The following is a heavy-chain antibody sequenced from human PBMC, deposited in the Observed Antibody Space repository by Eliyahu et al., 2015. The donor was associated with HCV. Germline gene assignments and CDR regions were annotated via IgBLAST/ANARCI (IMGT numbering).Heavy chain of an antibody. CDR2: INSDETNI. Sequence: DVQLVESGGGLVQPGGSLKLSCAASGFTLSGFWIHWFRQAPGKGLVWVSRINSDETNIRYADSVKGRFTISRDNAKNTLYLQMNSLRVEDTAVYYCARDLVARDAFDVWGQGTMVTVSS. J-gene: IGHJ3*01. D-gene: IGHD5-12*01. CDR1: GFTLSGFW. V-gene: IGHV3-74*01. CDR3: ARDLVARDAFDV.